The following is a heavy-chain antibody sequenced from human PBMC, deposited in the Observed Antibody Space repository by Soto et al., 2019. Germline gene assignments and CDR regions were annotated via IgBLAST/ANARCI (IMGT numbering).Heavy chain of an antibody. CDR3: ARVPNPYCSSTSCYYYYYYYMDV. V-gene: IGHV4-31*03. D-gene: IGHD2-2*01. CDR1: GGSISSGGYY. J-gene: IGHJ6*03. CDR2: IYYSGST. Sequence: QVQLQESGPGLVKPSQTLSLTCTVSGGSISSGGYYWSWIRQHPGKGLEWIGYIYYSGSTYYNPSLQSRVTISVDTSKNQFSLKLSSVTAADTAVYYCARVPNPYCSSTSCYYYYYYYMDVWGKGTTVTVSS.